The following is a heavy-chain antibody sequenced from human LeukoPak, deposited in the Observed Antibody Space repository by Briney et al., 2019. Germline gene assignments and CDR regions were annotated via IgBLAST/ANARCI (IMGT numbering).Heavy chain of an antibody. D-gene: IGHD3-22*01. CDR2: TIPIFGTA. CDR3: ARDIQDPRDYYDSSGYTLDY. J-gene: IGHJ4*02. V-gene: IGHV1-69*05. CDR1: GGTFSSYA. Sequence: SVKVSCKASGGTFSSYAISWGRQAPGQGLEWMGRTIPIFGTANYAQKFQGRVTITTDESTSTAYMELSSLRSEDTAVYYCARDIQDPRDYYDSSGYTLDYWGQGTLVTVSS.